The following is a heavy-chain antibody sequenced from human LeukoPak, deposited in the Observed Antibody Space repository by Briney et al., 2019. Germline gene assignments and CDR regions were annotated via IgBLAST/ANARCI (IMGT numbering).Heavy chain of an antibody. CDR1: GGSISSTSYN. Sequence: SETLPLTCTVSGGSISSTSYNRGWIRQPPGKGLEWIGSIYYSGSTFYNPSLKSRVTISINTSKNQFSLKLSSVTAADAAVYYCASQPYYDSSGYYFYWGQGTLVTVSS. V-gene: IGHV4-39*01. D-gene: IGHD3-22*01. J-gene: IGHJ4*02. CDR3: ASQPYYDSSGYYFY. CDR2: IYYSGST.